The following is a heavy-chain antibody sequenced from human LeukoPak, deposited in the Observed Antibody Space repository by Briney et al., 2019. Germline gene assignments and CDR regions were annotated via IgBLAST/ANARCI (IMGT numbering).Heavy chain of an antibody. CDR2: FFYTGNT. CDR1: GGSVSSGGYS. D-gene: IGHD2-2*02. J-gene: IGHJ3*02. CDR3: ARGTYTMTTDAFDI. V-gene: IGHV4-30-4*07. Sequence: SETLSLTCAVSGGSVSSGGYSWSWIRQPPGKGLEWVGYFFYTGNTYYNPSLKSRVTISVDTSKNQFSLRLSSVTAADTAVYYCARGTYTMTTDAFDIWGQGTMVTVSS.